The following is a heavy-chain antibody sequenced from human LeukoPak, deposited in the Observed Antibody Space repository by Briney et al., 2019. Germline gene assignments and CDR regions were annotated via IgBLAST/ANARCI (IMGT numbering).Heavy chain of an antibody. V-gene: IGHV3-23*01. CDR1: GFTFSSYA. Sequence: GGSLRLSCAASGFTFSSYAMSWVRQAPGKGLEWASAISGSGGSTYYADSVKGRFTISRDNSKNTLYLQMNSLRAEDTAVYYCAKAVTMIVVAPGYWGQGTLVTVSS. CDR2: ISGSGGST. CDR3: AKAVTMIVVAPGY. J-gene: IGHJ4*02. D-gene: IGHD3-22*01.